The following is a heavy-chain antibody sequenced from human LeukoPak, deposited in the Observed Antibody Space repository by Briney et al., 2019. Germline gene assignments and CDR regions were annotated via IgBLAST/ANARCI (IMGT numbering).Heavy chain of an antibody. J-gene: IGHJ5*02. D-gene: IGHD3-3*01. CDR3: ARDFWSGSVGFDP. CDR2: IYSRGST. CDR1: GAAISTYF. Sequence: SSETLSLTCTVSGAAISTYFWSWIRQSPGKGLEWIGYIYSRGSTKYNPSLKSRVTISVDASKNQFALTLRSLTAADTAVYYCARDFWSGSVGFDPWGQGTLVTVSS. V-gene: IGHV4-59*01.